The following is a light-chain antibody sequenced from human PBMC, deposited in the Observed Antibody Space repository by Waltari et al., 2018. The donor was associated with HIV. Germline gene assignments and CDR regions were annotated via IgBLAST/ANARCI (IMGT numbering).Light chain of an antibody. V-gene: IGLV3-21*02. CDR3: QVWDGSIHPV. CDR2: DDS. CDR1: NIGSKS. Sequence: SFVLTQPPAVSAAPGQTAAVSCGGNNIGSKSVHWYQQKPGQAPVLVVHDDSDRPSGIPDRFFGTNSGNTATLTIRGVGVDDEADYYCQVWDGSIHPVFGAGTKVTVL. J-gene: IGLJ1*01.